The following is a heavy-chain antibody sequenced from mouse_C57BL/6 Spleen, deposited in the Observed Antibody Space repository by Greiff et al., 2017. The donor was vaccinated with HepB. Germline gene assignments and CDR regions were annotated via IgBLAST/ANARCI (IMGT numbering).Heavy chain of an antibody. CDR3: ARDGATEGYFDV. D-gene: IGHD1-1*01. CDR2: SRNKANDYTT. J-gene: IGHJ1*03. CDR1: GFTFSDFY. Sequence: EVKLVESGGGLVQSGRSLRLSCATSGFTFSDFYMEWVRQAPGKGLEWIAASRNKANDYTTEYSASVKGRFIVSRDTSQSILYLQMNALRAEDTAIYYCARDGATEGYFDVWGTGTTVTVSS. V-gene: IGHV7-1*01.